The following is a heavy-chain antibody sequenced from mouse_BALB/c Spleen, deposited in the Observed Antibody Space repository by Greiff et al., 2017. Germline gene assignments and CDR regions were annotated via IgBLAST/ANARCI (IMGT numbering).Heavy chain of an antibody. Sequence: VQLQQSGPGLVKPSQSLSLTCTVTGYSITSDYAWNWIRQFPGNKLEWMGYISYSGSTSYNPSLKSRISITRDTSKNQFFLQLNSVTTEDTATYYCARFDYGSSYYFDYWGQGTTLTVSS. V-gene: IGHV3-2*02. CDR1: GYSITSDYA. D-gene: IGHD1-1*01. J-gene: IGHJ2*01. CDR3: ARFDYGSSYYFDY. CDR2: ISYSGST.